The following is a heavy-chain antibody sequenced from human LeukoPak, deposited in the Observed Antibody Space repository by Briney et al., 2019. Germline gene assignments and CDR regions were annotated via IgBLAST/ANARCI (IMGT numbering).Heavy chain of an antibody. Sequence: ASVKVSCKASGGTFSSYAISWVRQAPGQGLEWMGGVIPIFGTANYAQRFQGRVTITADESTSTVYMELSSLRSEDTAMYYCARASGDSSNYDFPKPYSYWGQGTLVTVSS. V-gene: IGHV1-69*13. D-gene: IGHD3-22*01. CDR1: GGTFSSYA. CDR2: VIPIFGTA. J-gene: IGHJ4*02. CDR3: ARASGDSSNYDFPKPYSY.